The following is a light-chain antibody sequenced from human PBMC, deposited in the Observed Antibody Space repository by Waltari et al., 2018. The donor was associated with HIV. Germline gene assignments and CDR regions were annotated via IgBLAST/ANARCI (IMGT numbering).Light chain of an antibody. CDR2: GAS. CDR3: QQYGGSWT. Sequence: VLTQSPGSLSLSPGETATLSCRARQFVTGNYLAWYRQKPGQAPRPLINGASSRATGIPEGISASGSGTDFTFTISRLEPDDSAVYYCQQYGGSWTFGQGTKVEIK. V-gene: IGKV3-20*01. CDR1: QFVTGNY. J-gene: IGKJ1*01.